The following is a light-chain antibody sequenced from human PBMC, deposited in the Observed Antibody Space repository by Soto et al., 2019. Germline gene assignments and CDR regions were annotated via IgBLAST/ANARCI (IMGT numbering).Light chain of an antibody. CDR3: QSYDSSLTGVV. CDR2: GNI. V-gene: IGLV1-40*01. J-gene: IGLJ2*01. CDR1: SSNIGAGYD. Sequence: QSVLTQPPSVSGAPGQRVIISCTGSSSNIGAGYDVHWYQQLPGTAPKLLIYGNINRPSGVPDRFSGSKSGTSGSLAITGLQAEDEADYYCQSYDSSLTGVVFGGGTQLTVL.